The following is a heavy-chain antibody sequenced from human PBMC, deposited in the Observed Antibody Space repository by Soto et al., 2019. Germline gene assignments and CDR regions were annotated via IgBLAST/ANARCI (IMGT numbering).Heavy chain of an antibody. J-gene: IGHJ4*02. CDR1: GFTFSSYW. Sequence: PGGSLRLSCVASGFTFSSYWMHWVRQVPGKGLAWVSAISTDGRDTRYADSVKGRFTISRDNSKNTLYLQMNSLRAEDTAVYYCASRSATVLSLTYWGPGTQVTVSS. D-gene: IGHD2-8*01. CDR2: ISTDGRDT. V-gene: IGHV3-74*01. CDR3: ASRSATVLSLTY.